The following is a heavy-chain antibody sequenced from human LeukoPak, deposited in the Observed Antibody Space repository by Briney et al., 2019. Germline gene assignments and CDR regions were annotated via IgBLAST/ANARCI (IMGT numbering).Heavy chain of an antibody. CDR2: ISPVGGNK. J-gene: IGHJ3*02. CDR1: GYSFSHSA. CDR3: ARDKPDSSGWDDDAFDI. D-gene: IGHD6-19*01. Sequence: PAGGSLRLSCTASGYSFSHSAMHWVRQAPGKGLEWVAVISPVGGNKYCADSVKGRFTISRDNSKKTLYLQIDGLRAEDTPVFFCARDKPDSSGWDDDAFDIWGRGTMVGVPS. V-gene: IGHV3-30-3*01.